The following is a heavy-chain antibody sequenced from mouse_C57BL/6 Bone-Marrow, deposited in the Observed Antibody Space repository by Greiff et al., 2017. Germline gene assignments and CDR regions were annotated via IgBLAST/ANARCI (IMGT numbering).Heavy chain of an antibody. CDR2: INPSSGYT. CDR3: ARDYYGYDGSLSMDY. D-gene: IGHD2-2*01. J-gene: IGHJ4*01. Sequence: QVQLQQSGAELAKPGASVKLSCKASGYTFTSYWMHWVKQRPGKGLEWIGNINPSSGYTKYNQKFKDKAPLPADQSSSTAYMPLSSLTYEDSAVXYCARDYYGYDGSLSMDYWGQGTSVTVSS. CDR1: GYTFTSYW. V-gene: IGHV1-7*01.